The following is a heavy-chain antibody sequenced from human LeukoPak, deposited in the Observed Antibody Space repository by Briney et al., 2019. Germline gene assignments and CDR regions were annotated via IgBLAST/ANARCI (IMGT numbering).Heavy chain of an antibody. CDR1: GFTFSSYS. J-gene: IGHJ4*02. CDR3: AITYGDYFDY. CDR2: ISGNSRSI. D-gene: IGHD4-17*01. V-gene: IGHV3-21*01. Sequence: GGSLRLSCAASGFTFSSYSMNWVRQAPGKGLAWVSAISGNSRSIFYTDSVKGRFTISRDNAKNSLYLQMNSLRAEDTAVYYCAITYGDYFDYWGQGTLVTVSS.